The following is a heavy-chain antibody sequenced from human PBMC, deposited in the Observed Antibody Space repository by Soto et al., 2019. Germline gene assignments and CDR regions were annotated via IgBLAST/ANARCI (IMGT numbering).Heavy chain of an antibody. D-gene: IGHD5-18*01. J-gene: IGHJ4*02. CDR1: GGSFSSYH. V-gene: IGHV4-34*01. Sequence: SETLSHTCAVYGGSFSSYHWSWIRQTPGKGLEWIGEINHLTTTNYNPSLKSRVIISLGTPKNQFSLKLSSVTAADTAVYYCARGYDTALAPIFWGQGILVTVSS. CDR3: ARGYDTALAPIF. CDR2: INHLTTT.